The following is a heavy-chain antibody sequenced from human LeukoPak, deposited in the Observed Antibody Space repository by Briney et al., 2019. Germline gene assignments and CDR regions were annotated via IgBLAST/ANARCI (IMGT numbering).Heavy chain of an antibody. CDR3: ASTTLDYYDSSGPPFDY. D-gene: IGHD3-22*01. CDR2: IYTSGST. CDR1: GGSISSGSYY. J-gene: IGHJ4*02. Sequence: PSQTLSLTCTASGGSISSGSYYWSWIRQPAGKGLEWIGRIYTSGSTNYNPSLKSRVTISVDTSKNQFSLKLSSVTAADTAVYYCASTTLDYYDSSGPPFDYWGRGTLVTVSS. V-gene: IGHV4-61*02.